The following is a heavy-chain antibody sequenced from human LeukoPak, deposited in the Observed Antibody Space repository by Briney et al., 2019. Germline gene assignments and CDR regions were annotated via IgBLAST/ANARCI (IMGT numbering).Heavy chain of an antibody. V-gene: IGHV4-38-2*02. Sequence: SETLSLTCIVSGYSISSGYYWGWIRQPPGKGLEWIGSIYHSGSSYYNPSLKSRVTISVDTSKNQFSLKLSSVTAADTAVYYCARDSGYSYGSSFDYWGQGTLVTVSS. CDR2: IYHSGSS. D-gene: IGHD5-18*01. J-gene: IGHJ4*02. CDR3: ARDSGYSYGSSFDY. CDR1: GYSISSGYY.